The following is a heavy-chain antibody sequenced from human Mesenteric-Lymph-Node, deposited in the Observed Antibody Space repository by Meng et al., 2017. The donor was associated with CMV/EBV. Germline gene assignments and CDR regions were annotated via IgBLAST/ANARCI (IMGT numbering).Heavy chain of an antibody. CDR1: GFTFSDYY. CDR3: ARDAEMATIIDYYYGMDV. V-gene: IGHV3-11*04. J-gene: IGHJ6*02. D-gene: IGHD5-24*01. Sequence: GGSLRLSCAASGFTFSDYYMSWIRQAPGKGLEWVSYISSSGSTIYYADSVKGRFTISRDNAKNSLYLQMNSLRAEDTAVYYCARDAEMATIIDYYYGMDVWGQGTTVTVSS. CDR2: ISSSGSTI.